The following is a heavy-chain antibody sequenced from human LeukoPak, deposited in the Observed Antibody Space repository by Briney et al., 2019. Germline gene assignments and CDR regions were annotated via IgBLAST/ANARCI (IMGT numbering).Heavy chain of an antibody. J-gene: IGHJ2*01. CDR2: IYYSGST. D-gene: IGHD1-26*01. V-gene: IGHV4-59*01. CDR3: ARRGANSGSYSHFDL. CDR1: GGSISSYY. Sequence: PSETLSLTCTVSGGSISSYYWSWIRQPPGKGLEWIGYIYYSGSTNYNPSLTSRVTISVDTSKNQFSLKLSSVTAADTAVYYCARRGANSGSYSHFDLWGRGTLVTVSS.